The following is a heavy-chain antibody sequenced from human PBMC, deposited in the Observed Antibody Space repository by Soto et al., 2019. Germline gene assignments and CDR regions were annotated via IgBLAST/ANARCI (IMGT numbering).Heavy chain of an antibody. CDR3: AKDRRGVMDV. CDR1: GFTFSNYD. V-gene: IGHV3-23*01. CDR2: VSESGRST. Sequence: EVQLLESGGGLVQPGGSLRLSCAASGFTFSNYDMSWVRQAPGKGLEWVSAVSESGRSTYYADSVKGRFTISRDNSKNTLYLQRNSLRAEDTAVYFCAKDRRGVMDVWGQGTTVTVSS. J-gene: IGHJ6*02. D-gene: IGHD3-10*01.